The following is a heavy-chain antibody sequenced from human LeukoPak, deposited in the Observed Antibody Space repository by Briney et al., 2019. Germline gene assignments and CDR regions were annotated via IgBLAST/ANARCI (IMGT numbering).Heavy chain of an antibody. D-gene: IGHD3-10*01. J-gene: IGHJ4*02. CDR3: AREYGSGSYYKSYFDY. Sequence: GRSLRLSSAASGFTFSSYGMHWVRQAPGKGLEWVAVIWYDGSNKCYADSVKGRFTISRDNSKNTLYLQMNSLRAEDTAVYYCAREYGSGSYYKSYFDYWGQGTLVTVSS. V-gene: IGHV3-33*01. CDR1: GFTFSSYG. CDR2: IWYDGSNK.